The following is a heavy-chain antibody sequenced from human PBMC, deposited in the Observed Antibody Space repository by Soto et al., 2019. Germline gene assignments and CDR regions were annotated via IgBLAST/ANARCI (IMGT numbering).Heavy chain of an antibody. V-gene: IGHV3-48*02. CDR3: ARDPGYYESGDYFDY. J-gene: IGHJ4*02. D-gene: IGHD3-22*01. Sequence: PGGSLRLSCAASGFTFSSYSMNWVRQAPRKGLEWVSYISSGSTTIYYADSVKGRFTISRDNAKNSVYLQMNSLRDEDAAVYYCARDPGYYESGDYFDYWGQGALVTVSS. CDR1: GFTFSSYS. CDR2: ISSGSTTI.